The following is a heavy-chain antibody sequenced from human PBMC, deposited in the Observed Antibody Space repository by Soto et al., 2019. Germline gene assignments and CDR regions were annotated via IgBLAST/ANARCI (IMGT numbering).Heavy chain of an antibody. J-gene: IGHJ4*02. CDR3: ARDYYKYYDSSGYYRSPAY. Sequence: SLRLSCSASLFTFSSYAMHLVLQSPFKLLEWLALISYDGSDKDYADSVKGRFTISRDNSRNTLFLQMNSLRAEDTAVYYCARDYYKYYDSSGYYRSPAYWGQGTLVTVSS. D-gene: IGHD3-22*01. V-gene: IGHV3-30-3*01. CDR2: ISYDGSDK. CDR1: LFTFSSYA.